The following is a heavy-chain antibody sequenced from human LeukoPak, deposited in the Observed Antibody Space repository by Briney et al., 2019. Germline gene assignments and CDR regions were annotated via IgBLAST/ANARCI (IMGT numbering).Heavy chain of an antibody. CDR2: IKQDGSEK. J-gene: IGHJ4*02. Sequence: PGGSLRLSCAASGFTFSDYWMSWVRQAPGTGLEWVANIKQDGSEKYYVDSVKGRFTISRDNAKNSLYLQMNSLRAEDTAVYYCAGSSGWARYFDYWGQGTLVTVSS. V-gene: IGHV3-7*05. CDR3: AGSSGWARYFDY. D-gene: IGHD6-19*01. CDR1: GFTFSDYW.